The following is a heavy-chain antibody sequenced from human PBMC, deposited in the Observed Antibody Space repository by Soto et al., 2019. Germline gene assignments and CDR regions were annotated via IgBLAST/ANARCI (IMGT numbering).Heavy chain of an antibody. V-gene: IGHV3-30*03. CDR1: GFVFADYG. Sequence: QGQLVESGGGVVQAGQSLRLSCAASGFVFADYGVHWVRQAPGKGLEWVAVISFDGTNKFYADSVKGRFTISRDNSNNTLYLQMSSLRTEDTAVYYCARESEDLTSNFDYWGQGTLVTVSS. CDR3: ARESEDLTSNFDY. CDR2: ISFDGTNK. J-gene: IGHJ4*02.